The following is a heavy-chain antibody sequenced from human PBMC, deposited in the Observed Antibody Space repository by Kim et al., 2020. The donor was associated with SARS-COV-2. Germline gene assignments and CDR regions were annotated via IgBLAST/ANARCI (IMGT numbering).Heavy chain of an antibody. Sequence: RAGSTYYAEAVKGRFTISRDNTKNTLYLQMTSLGAEDTAVYYCAKLYGMDVWGQGTTVTVSS. J-gene: IGHJ6*02. V-gene: IGHV3-23*01. CDR3: AKLYGMDV. CDR2: RAGST.